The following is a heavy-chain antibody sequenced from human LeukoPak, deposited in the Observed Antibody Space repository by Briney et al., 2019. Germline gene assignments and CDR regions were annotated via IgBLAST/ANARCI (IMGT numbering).Heavy chain of an antibody. CDR3: ARERGDGYNYWAY. V-gene: IGHV1-69*01. CDR2: IIPIFGTA. J-gene: IGHJ4*02. CDR1: GGTFSSYA. Sequence: SVKVSCKASGGTFSSYAISWVRQAPGQGLEWMGGIIPIFGTANYAQKFQGRVTITADESTSTAYMELSSLRSEDTAVYYCARERGDGYNYWAYWGQGTLVTVPS. D-gene: IGHD5-24*01.